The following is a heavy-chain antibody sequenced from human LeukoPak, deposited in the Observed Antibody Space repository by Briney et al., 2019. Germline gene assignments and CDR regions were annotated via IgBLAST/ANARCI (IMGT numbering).Heavy chain of an antibody. J-gene: IGHJ4*02. CDR2: IGYDGSNK. D-gene: IGHD3-22*01. CDR1: GFTFSSYG. Sequence: GGSLRLSCAASGFTFSSYGMHWVRQAPGKGLEWGAFIGYDGSNKYYADSVKGRFTISRDNSKNTLYLQMNSLRAEDTAVYYCARDSHYYDSSGRPLRYRYFEYWGQGTLVTVSS. CDR3: ARDSHYYDSSGRPLRYRYFEY. V-gene: IGHV3-30*02.